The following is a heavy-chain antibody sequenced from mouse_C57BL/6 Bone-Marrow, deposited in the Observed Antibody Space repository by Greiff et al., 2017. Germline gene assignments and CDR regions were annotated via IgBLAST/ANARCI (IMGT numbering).Heavy chain of an antibody. V-gene: IGHV1-61*01. Sequence: QVQLQQPGAELVRPGSSVKLSCKASGYTFTSYWMDWVKQRPGQGLEWIGNIYPSDSETHYNQKFKDKATLTVDKSSSPAYMQLGSLTSEDSAVYYCARRRAYYSNYDARDYWGQGTSVTVSS. CDR3: ARRRAYYSNYDARDY. CDR1: GYTFTSYW. D-gene: IGHD2-5*01. J-gene: IGHJ4*01. CDR2: IYPSDSET.